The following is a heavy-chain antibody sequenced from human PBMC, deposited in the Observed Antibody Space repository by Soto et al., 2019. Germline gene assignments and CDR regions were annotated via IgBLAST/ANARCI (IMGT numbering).Heavy chain of an antibody. CDR1: GFTFSNYG. J-gene: IGHJ4*02. D-gene: IGHD3-9*01. CDR3: ARDYDWYLDS. CDR2: IWFDGGSE. V-gene: IGHV3-33*01. Sequence: QVQLLESGGGVVQPGRSLRLSCAASGFTFSNYGMHWVRQAPGKGLEWVAVIWFDGGSEYYVDSVKGRFTISRDNSKNTLYLQMNSLRAEDTAVYSCARDYDWYLDSWGQGTLVTVSS.